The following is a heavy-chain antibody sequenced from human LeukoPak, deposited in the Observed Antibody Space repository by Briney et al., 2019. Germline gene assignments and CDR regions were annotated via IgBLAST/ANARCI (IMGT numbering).Heavy chain of an antibody. V-gene: IGHV3-21*01. D-gene: IGHD3-9*01. Sequence: GGSLRLSCAASGYTFSSYSMNWVRQAPGQGLEWVSSISSNSRYIYYADSVKGRFTISRDNAKNSLYLQMNSLRAEDTAVYYCARGGSDILTQHDYWGQGTLVTVSS. CDR2: ISSNSRYI. J-gene: IGHJ4*02. CDR3: ARGGSDILTQHDY. CDR1: GYTFSSYS.